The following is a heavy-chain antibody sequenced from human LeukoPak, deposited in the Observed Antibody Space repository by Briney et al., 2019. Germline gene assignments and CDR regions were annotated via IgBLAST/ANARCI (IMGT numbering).Heavy chain of an antibody. Sequence: GGSLRLSCAASGFTFSSYAMSWVRQAPGKGLEWVSAISGSGGSTYYADSVKGRFTISRDNSKNTLYLQMNSLRAEDTAVYYCAKDGGGSYYVLPDYWGQGTLVTVSS. J-gene: IGHJ4*02. CDR2: ISGSGGST. D-gene: IGHD1-26*01. CDR3: AKDGGGSYYVLPDY. V-gene: IGHV3-23*01. CDR1: GFTFSSYA.